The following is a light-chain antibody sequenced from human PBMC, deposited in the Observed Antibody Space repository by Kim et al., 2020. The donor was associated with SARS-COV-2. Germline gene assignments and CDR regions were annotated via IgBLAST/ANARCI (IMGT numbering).Light chain of an antibody. J-gene: IGLJ3*02. CDR3: QSFDTSVWV. V-gene: IGLV6-57*03. CDR1: SGSIASNY. CDR2: EDN. Sequence: GKTVTISCARSSGSIASNYVQWYQKRRGSAPTTVIYEDNLRPSEVPDRFSGSIDSSSNSASLTISGLKTEDEADYYCQSFDTSVWVFGGGTKLTVL.